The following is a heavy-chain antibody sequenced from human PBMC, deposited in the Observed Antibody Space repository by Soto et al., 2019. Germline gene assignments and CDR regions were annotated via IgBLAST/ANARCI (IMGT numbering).Heavy chain of an antibody. V-gene: IGHV1-18*01. CDR3: AKSGEVVRWFGSPHYYYMDV. Sequence: ASVKVSCKASGYTFTSYGISWVRQAPGQGLEWMGWISAYNGNTNYAQKLQGRVTMTTDTSTSTAYMELRSLRSDDTAVYYCAKSGEVVRWFGSPHYYYMDVWGKGTTVTVSS. CDR2: ISAYNGNT. D-gene: IGHD3-10*01. CDR1: GYTFTSYG. J-gene: IGHJ6*03.